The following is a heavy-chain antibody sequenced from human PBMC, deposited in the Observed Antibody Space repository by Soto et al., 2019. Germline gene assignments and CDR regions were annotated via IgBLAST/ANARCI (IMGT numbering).Heavy chain of an antibody. CDR2: ISSSSSYI. D-gene: IGHD3-22*01. Sequence: EVQLVESGGGLVKPGGSLRLSCAASGFTFSSYSMNWVRQAPGKGLEWVSSISSSSSYIYYADSVKGRFTISRDNAKNSLYLQMNSRRAEDTAVYYCASSVVITRDYDYWGQGTLVTVSS. CDR1: GFTFSSYS. J-gene: IGHJ4*02. CDR3: ASSVVITRDYDY. V-gene: IGHV3-21*01.